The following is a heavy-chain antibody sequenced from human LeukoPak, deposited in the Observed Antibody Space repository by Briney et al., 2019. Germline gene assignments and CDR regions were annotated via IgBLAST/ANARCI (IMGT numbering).Heavy chain of an antibody. J-gene: IGHJ5*02. D-gene: IGHD6-25*01. V-gene: IGHV4-38-2*02. CDR3: AREGGIAALT. Sequence: SETLSLTCTVSGYSISSGYYWGWIRQPPGKGLEWIGSIYHSGSTYYNPSLKSRVTISVDTSKNQFSLKLSSVTAADTAVYYCAREGGIAALTWGQGTLVTVSS. CDR1: GYSISSGYY. CDR2: IYHSGST.